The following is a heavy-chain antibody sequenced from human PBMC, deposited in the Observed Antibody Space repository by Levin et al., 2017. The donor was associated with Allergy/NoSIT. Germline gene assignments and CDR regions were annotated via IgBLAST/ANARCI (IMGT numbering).Heavy chain of an antibody. J-gene: IGHJ6*02. D-gene: IGHD3-16*02. CDR3: AREPIMITFGGVIEGTYGMDV. V-gene: IGHV4-38-2*02. Sequence: SETLSLTCAVSGYSISSGYYWGWIRQPPGKGLEWIGSIYHSGSTYYNPSLKSRVTISVDTSKNQFSLKLSSVTAADTAVYYCAREPIMITFGGVIEGTYGMDVWGQGTTVTVSS. CDR1: GYSISSGYY. CDR2: IYHSGST.